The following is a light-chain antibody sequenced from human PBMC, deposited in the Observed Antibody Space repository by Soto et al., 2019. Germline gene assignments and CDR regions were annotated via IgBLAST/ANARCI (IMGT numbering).Light chain of an antibody. CDR2: ENN. CDR3: GTWDSSLSAGV. J-gene: IGLJ1*01. Sequence: QAVVTQPPSVSAAPGQKVTISCSGSSSNIGNNYVSWYQQLPGTAPKLLIYENNKRPSGIPDRFSGSKSGTSATLGITGLQTGDEADYYCGTWDSSLSAGVFGTGTKVTV. V-gene: IGLV1-51*02. CDR1: SSNIGNNY.